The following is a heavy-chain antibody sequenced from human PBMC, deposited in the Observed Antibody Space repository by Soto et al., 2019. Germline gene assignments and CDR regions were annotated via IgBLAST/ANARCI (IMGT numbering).Heavy chain of an antibody. CDR3: ARTSYYDSTGYYNMDV. V-gene: IGHV4-4*02. J-gene: IGHJ6*02. CDR1: GGSISSNNW. D-gene: IGHD3-22*01. CDR2: IHHSEST. Sequence: QVQLQESGPGLVKPSGTLSLTCAISGGSISSNNWWTWVRQSPGKGLEWIGEIHHSESTNYNPSLNSRATISVXXXKXXFSLKLTSVTAADTADYYCARTSYYDSTGYYNMDVWGQGTTVTVSS.